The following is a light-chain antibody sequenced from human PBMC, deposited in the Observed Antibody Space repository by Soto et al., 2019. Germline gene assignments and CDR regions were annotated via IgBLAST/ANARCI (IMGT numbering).Light chain of an antibody. CDR2: LEGSGTY. CDR1: SGHSSYS. V-gene: IGLV4-60*02. J-gene: IGLJ2*01. CDR3: ATWDSNIQV. Sequence: QPVLTQSSASSASLGSSVRLTCTLSSGHSSYSIAWHQQQPGKAPRHLMKLEGSGTYNKGSGVPDRFSGSSSGADRYLTISNLMLEDEAAYRCATWDSNIQVFGGGTKLTVL.